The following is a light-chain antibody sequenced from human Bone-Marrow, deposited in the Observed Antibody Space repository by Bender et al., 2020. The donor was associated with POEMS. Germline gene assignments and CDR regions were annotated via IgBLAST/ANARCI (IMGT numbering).Light chain of an antibody. Sequence: QSALTQPPSASGSPGQSVTISCNGTNSDIGGSNWVSCYRQHPVKAPELIIYEVKKRPSGVPDRLSGSKSGNTASLTVSGIQTEDEAIYYGSAFGGSKRLVVFGGGTRLTVL. J-gene: IGLJ3*02. CDR1: NSDIGGSNW. CDR2: EVK. V-gene: IGLV2-8*01. CDR3: SAFGGSKRLVV.